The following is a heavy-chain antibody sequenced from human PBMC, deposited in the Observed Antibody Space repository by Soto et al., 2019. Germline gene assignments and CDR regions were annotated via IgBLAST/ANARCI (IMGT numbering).Heavy chain of an antibody. V-gene: IGHV4-39*01. CDR1: GGSISRSTYY. J-gene: IGHJ5*02. Sequence: PSETLSLTCTVSGGSISRSTYYWGWIRQPPGKGLEWIGSIYYSESTYYRPSLKSRVTISVDTSKNQFSLKLSSVAAADTAVYYCARQVPAAIRLGWFDPWGQGTLVTVSS. CDR3: ARQVPAAIRLGWFDP. D-gene: IGHD2-2*02. CDR2: IYYSEST.